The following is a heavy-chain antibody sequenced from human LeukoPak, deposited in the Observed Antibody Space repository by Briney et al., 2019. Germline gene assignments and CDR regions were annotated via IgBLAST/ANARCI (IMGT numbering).Heavy chain of an antibody. J-gene: IGHJ4*02. Sequence: GGSLRLSCAASGFTFDDYGMSWVRQAPGKGLEWVSGINWNGGSTGYADSVKGRFTISRDNAKNSLYLQMNSLRAEDTALYYCARDMRYYYDSSGYYTGRYFDYWGQGTLVTVSS. CDR3: ARDMRYYYDSSGYYTGRYFDY. D-gene: IGHD3-22*01. CDR1: GFTFDDYG. V-gene: IGHV3-20*04. CDR2: INWNGGST.